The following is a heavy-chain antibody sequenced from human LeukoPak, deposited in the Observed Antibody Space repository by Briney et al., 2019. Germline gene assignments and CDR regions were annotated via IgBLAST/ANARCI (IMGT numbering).Heavy chain of an antibody. CDR1: GFTFSSYA. J-gene: IGHJ4*02. V-gene: IGHV3-30*04. CDR3: AKAVGRISWSFDY. CDR2: ISYDGSDK. Sequence: PGGSLRLSCAASGFTFSSYAMHWVRQAPGKGLEWVALISYDGSDKIYTDSVKGRFTISRDNSESTLYLQMDSLRGDDAAVYYCAKAVGRISWSFDYWGQGALVTVSS. D-gene: IGHD6-13*01.